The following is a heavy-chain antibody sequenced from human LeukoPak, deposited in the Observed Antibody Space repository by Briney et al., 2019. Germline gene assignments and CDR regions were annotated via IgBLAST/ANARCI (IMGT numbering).Heavy chain of an antibody. D-gene: IGHD6-19*01. CDR3: ARAGYCSATTCQWVPLV. V-gene: IGHV4-59*01. CDR2: GSYSGNT. J-gene: IGHJ6*02. Sequence: SETLSLTCTVSGGSISTYYWVWIRQSPGKGLEWIGYGSYSGNTNYNPSLKSRVTISVDTSKNQLSLKLSFMTAADTAVYYCARAGYCSATTCQWVPLVWGQGTTVTVSS. CDR1: GGSISTYY.